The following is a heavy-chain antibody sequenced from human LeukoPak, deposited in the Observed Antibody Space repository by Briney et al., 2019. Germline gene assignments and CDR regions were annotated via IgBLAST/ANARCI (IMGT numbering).Heavy chain of an antibody. D-gene: IGHD5-24*01. CDR3: ARGDGSYFDH. CDR1: GYTFTDYY. J-gene: IGHJ4*02. V-gene: IGHV1-2*02. CDR2: INPNSGGT. Sequence: ASVEVSCKASGYTFTDYYMHWVRQAPGQGLEWMGWINPNSGGTNSAQNFQGRVTMTRDTSISTAYMELSSLRSDDTAVYYCARGDGSYFDHWGQGTLVTVSS.